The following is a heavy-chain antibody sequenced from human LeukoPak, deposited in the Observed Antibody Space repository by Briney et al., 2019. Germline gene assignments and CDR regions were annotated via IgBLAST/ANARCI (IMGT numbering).Heavy chain of an antibody. CDR3: AREGNPIAVAGTLGAFDI. CDR1: GFTFSSYA. D-gene: IGHD6-19*01. CDR2: ISYDGSNK. J-gene: IGHJ3*02. V-gene: IGHV3-30-3*01. Sequence: GGSLRLSCAASGFTFSSYAMHWVRQAPGKGLEWVAVISYDGSNKYYADSVKGRFTISRDNSKNTLCLQMNSLRAEDTAVYYCAREGNPIAVAGTLGAFDIWGQGTMVTVSS.